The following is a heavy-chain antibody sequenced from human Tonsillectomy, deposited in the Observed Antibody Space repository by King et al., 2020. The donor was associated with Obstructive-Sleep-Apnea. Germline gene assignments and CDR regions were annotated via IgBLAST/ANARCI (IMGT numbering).Heavy chain of an antibody. CDR1: GFTFSSYG. J-gene: IGHJ4*02. CDR3: ARGYGDNPYYFDY. CDR2: IWYDGSYK. D-gene: IGHD4-17*01. V-gene: IGHV3-33*01. Sequence: VQLVQSGGGVVQPGRSLRRSCAASGFTFSSYGMHWVRQAPGKGLEWVAVIWYDGSYKYYADSVKGRFTISRDNSENTLYLQMNSLRAEDTAVYYCARGYGDNPYYFDYWGQGTLVTVSS.